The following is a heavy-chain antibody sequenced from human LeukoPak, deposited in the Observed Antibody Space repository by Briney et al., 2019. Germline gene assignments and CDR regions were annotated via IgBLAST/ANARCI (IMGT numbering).Heavy chain of an antibody. CDR1: GDSVSSNSAA. J-gene: IGHJ3*02. D-gene: IGHD3-16*02. CDR2: TYYRSKWYN. Sequence: SQTLSLTCAISGDSVSSNSAAWNWIRQSPSRGLEWLGRTYYRSKWYNDYAVSVKSRITINPDTSKNQFSLQLNSVTAADTAVYYCARNWMITFGGVIGKSSDAFDIWGQGTMVTVSS. V-gene: IGHV6-1*01. CDR3: ARNWMITFGGVIGKSSDAFDI.